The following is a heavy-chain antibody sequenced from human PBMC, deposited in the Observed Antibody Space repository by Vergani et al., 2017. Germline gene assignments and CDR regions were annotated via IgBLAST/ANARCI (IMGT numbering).Heavy chain of an antibody. CDR2: ISGSGGST. CDR1: GFTFDDYA. J-gene: IGHJ3*02. CDR3: TKDLSPYYDYVWGSYRPDAFDI. Sequence: EVQLVESGGGLVQPGRSLRLSCAASGFTFDDYAMSWVRQAPGKGLEWVSAISGSGGSTYYADSVKGRFTISRDNSKNTLYLQMNSLRAEDTAVYYCTKDLSPYYDYVWGSYRPDAFDIWGQGTMVTVSS. V-gene: IGHV3-23*04. D-gene: IGHD3-16*02.